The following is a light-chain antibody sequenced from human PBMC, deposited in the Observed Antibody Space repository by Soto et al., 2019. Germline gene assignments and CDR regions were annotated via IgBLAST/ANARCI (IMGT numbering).Light chain of an antibody. V-gene: IGKV1-39*01. CDR1: QRIVSY. J-gene: IGKJ1*01. CDR3: QQSYSTPKT. CDR2: SAS. Sequence: DIQMTPSPSSLSASVVDRVTITCRASQRIVSYLNWYQQKPGKAPNLLIYSASTLQSGVPSRFSGSGSGTDFTLTINSLQPEDFATYYCQQSYSTPKTFGQGTKVDIK.